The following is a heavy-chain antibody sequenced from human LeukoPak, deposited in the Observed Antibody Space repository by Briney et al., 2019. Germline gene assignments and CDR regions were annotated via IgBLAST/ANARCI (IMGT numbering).Heavy chain of an antibody. CDR3: GRDGYNLQGGAFDI. V-gene: IGHV4-38-2*02. CDR2: LYHSGST. D-gene: IGHD5-24*01. CDR1: GYSISSGYD. Sequence: SETLSLTCAVSGYSISSGYDGGWIRQPPGKGLEWIGRLYHSGSTYYNPSLKTRVTISVDTTKNQFSLKLSSVTAADTAVYYCGRDGYNLQGGAFDIWGQGTMVTVSS. J-gene: IGHJ3*02.